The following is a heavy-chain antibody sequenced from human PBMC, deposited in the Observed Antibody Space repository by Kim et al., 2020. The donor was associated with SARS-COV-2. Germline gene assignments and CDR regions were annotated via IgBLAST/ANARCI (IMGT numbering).Heavy chain of an antibody. CDR1: GFTLSAYA. CDR2: ISGTGFNT. CDR3: ARDGYNFILFDS. Sequence: GGSLRLSCVASGFTLSAYAMSWVRQAPGKGLEWVSLISGTGFNTYYADSEKGRFTISRDDSQNTLYLQLSSLRAEDTAMYYCARDGYNFILFDSWGQGT. V-gene: IGHV3-23*01. J-gene: IGHJ4*02. D-gene: IGHD5-18*01.